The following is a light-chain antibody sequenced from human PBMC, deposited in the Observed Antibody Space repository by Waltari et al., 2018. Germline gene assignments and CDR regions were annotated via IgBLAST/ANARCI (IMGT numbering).Light chain of an antibody. J-gene: IGKJ4*01. CDR3: QQYYSTPLLT. CDR2: WAS. Sequence: DIVMTQSPDSLAVSLGERATINCKSSQIVLYSSNNKNYLAWYQQKPGQPPKLLIYWASTRESGVPDRFSGSGSGTDFTLTISSLQAEDVAVYYCQQYYSTPLLTFGGGTKVEIK. CDR1: QIVLYSSNNKNY. V-gene: IGKV4-1*01.